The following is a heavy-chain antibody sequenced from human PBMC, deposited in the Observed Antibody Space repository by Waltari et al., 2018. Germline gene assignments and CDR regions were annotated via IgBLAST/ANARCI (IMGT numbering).Heavy chain of an antibody. V-gene: IGHV4-4*07. D-gene: IGHD2-2*01. CDR3: ARGIGYCTSTNCYPRPLYFDY. CDR1: GGSISNYS. J-gene: IGHJ4*02. Sequence: HVQLQESGPGLGKPSETLSLTCTVPGGSISNYSWIWIRQPAGKGLEWIGRIYTSGTTNYNPSLKSRVTMSVDTSKNQFSLNLSSVTAADTAVYYCARGIGYCTSTNCYPRPLYFDYWGQGTLVTVSS. CDR2: IYTSGTT.